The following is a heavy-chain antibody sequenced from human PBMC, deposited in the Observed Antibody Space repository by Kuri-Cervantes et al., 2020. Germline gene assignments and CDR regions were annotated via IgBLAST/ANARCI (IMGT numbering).Heavy chain of an antibody. CDR3: ARGDSSSWFDYYYYGMDV. J-gene: IGHJ6*02. D-gene: IGHD6-13*01. Sequence: GSLKISCGASGFTLSSYGIHWVRQAPGKGLEWVAVISYDGSNKYYADSVKGRFTISRDNSKNTLYLQMNSLRAEDTAVYYCARGDSSSWFDYYYYGMDVWGQGTTVTVSS. CDR1: GFTLSSYG. V-gene: IGHV3-30*03. CDR2: ISYDGSNK.